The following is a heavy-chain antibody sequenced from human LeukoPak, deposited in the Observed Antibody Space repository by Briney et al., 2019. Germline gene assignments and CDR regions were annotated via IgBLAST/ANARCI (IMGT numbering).Heavy chain of an antibody. CDR2: INTYNGIT. CDR3: ARVAPHRRLSSGWYYFDY. D-gene: IGHD6-19*01. CDR1: GYTFTSYA. Sequence: ASVKVSCKASGYTFTSYALNWVRQAPGQGLEWMGWINTYNGITNYAQKLQGRVTMTTDTSTSAAYMELRSLRPDDTAVYYCARVAPHRRLSSGWYYFDYWGQGTLVTVSS. J-gene: IGHJ4*02. V-gene: IGHV1-18*01.